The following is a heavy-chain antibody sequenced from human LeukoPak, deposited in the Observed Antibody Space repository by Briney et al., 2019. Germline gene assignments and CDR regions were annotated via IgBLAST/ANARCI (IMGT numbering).Heavy chain of an antibody. CDR3: ARDLPVCSGGSCYPRCFDY. Sequence: SETLSLTCTVSGGSISSYYWSWIRQPPGKGLEWIGYIYYSGSTNYNPSLKSRVTISVDTSKNQFSLKLSSVTAADTAVYYCARDLPVCSGGSCYPRCFDYWGQGTLVTVSS. CDR1: GGSISSYY. J-gene: IGHJ4*02. D-gene: IGHD2-15*01. V-gene: IGHV4-59*12. CDR2: IYYSGST.